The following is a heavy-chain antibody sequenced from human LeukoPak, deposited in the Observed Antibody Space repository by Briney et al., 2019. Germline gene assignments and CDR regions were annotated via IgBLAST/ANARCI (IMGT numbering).Heavy chain of an antibody. D-gene: IGHD6-25*01. J-gene: IGHJ5*02. V-gene: IGHV4-61*02. CDR2: IYTSGST. CDR1: GVSISSGSYY. Sequence: PSETLSLTCTGSGVSISSGSYYWSWIRQPAGKGLEWIGRIYTSGSTNYNPSLKGRVTISVDTSKNQFSLKLSSVTAADTAVYYCARDPASRAWFAPWGQGTLVTVSS. CDR3: ARDPASRAWFAP.